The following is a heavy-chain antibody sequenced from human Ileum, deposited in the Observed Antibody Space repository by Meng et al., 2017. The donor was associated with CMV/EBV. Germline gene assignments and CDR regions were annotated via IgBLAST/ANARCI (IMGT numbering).Heavy chain of an antibody. CDR1: GFAFSGYW. V-gene: IGHV3-74*01. CDR3: ASSIEATGDH. CDR2: LNTDGSTT. D-gene: IGHD6-13*01. J-gene: IGHJ4*02. Sequence: GESLKISCAASGFAFSGYWMHWVRQAPGKGLVWVSRLNTDGSTTNYADSVKGRFTISRDNARNTLYLQMNSLRAEDTAVYYCASSIEATGDHWGQGTLVPVSS.